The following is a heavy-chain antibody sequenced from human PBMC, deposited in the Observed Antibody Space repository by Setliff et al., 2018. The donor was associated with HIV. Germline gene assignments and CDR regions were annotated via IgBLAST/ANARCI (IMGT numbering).Heavy chain of an antibody. D-gene: IGHD3-16*01. CDR2: IYYHGST. CDR1: GGSISSTNYF. CDR3: VNPSGAMGDFDS. Sequence: SETLSLTCTVSGGSISSTNYFWGWIRQPPGKGLEWIGTIYYHGSTYYNPSLKSRITISIDTSKNQFSLQLTSVTAADTAVYYCVNPSGAMGDFDSWGQGTLVTVSS. J-gene: IGHJ4*02. V-gene: IGHV4-39*01.